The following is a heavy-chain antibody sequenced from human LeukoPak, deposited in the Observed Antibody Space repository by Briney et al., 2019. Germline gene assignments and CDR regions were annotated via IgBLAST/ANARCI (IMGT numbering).Heavy chain of an antibody. Sequence: PGRSLSLSRAASGFTFSRYAMHWVRQAPGKGLEWVAVISYDGSNKYYADSVRGRFTISRDNSKNTLYLQMNSLRAEDTAVYYCAKEGEGSSWSIFDHWGQ. D-gene: IGHD6-13*01. CDR2: ISYDGSNK. CDR1: GFTFSRYA. CDR3: AKEGEGSSWSIFDH. V-gene: IGHV3-30*18. J-gene: IGHJ4*02.